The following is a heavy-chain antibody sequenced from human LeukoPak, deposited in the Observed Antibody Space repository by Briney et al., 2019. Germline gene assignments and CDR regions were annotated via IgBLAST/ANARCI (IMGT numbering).Heavy chain of an antibody. Sequence: GASVKVSCKTSGYTFNSYGIAWVRQAPGQGLEWMGWISAYNGNTNYAQNLQDRVTMTTDTSTTTAYMELRSLRSDDTAVHYCAREGSLYDSGNYYLSWFDPWGQGTLVTVSS. D-gene: IGHD3-22*01. CDR2: ISAYNGNT. CDR1: GYTFNSYG. J-gene: IGHJ5*02. CDR3: AREGSLYDSGNYYLSWFDP. V-gene: IGHV1-18*01.